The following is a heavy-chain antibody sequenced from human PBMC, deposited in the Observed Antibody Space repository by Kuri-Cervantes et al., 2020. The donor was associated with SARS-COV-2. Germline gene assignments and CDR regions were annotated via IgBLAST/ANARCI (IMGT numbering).Heavy chain of an antibody. CDR2: IKQDGSEK. CDR3: ARSPPLGYFDL. Sequence: GESLKISCAASGFTFDDYAMHWVRQAPGKGLEWVANIKQDGSEKYYVDSVKGRFTISRDNAKNSLYLQMNSLRAEDTAVYYCARSPPLGYFDLWGRGTLVTVSS. CDR1: GFTFDDYA. V-gene: IGHV3-7*01. J-gene: IGHJ2*01.